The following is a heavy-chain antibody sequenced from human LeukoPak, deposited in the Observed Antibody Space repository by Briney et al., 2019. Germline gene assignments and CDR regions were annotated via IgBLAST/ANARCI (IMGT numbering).Heavy chain of an antibody. CDR2: IIRICGTA. Sequence: SVDVSCRASGYTLSSYAVRWVRQAPGQGREWMEGIIRICGTANYAQKFQGRVTITTDESTSTAYMELSSLRSEDTAVYYCARCRVPVVPPATPVYYYMDVWGKGTTVPVSS. V-gene: IGHV1-69*05. CDR1: GYTLSSYA. D-gene: IGHD2-2*01. CDR3: ARCRVPVVPPATPVYYYMDV. J-gene: IGHJ6*03.